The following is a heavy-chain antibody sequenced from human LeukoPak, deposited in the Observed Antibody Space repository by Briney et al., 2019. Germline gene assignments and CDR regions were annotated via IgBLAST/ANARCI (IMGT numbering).Heavy chain of an antibody. CDR1: GGSFSGYY. J-gene: IGHJ4*02. CDR3: ARVRLTTVTDY. V-gene: IGHV4-34*01. Sequence: SETLSLTCAVYGGSFSGYYWSWIRQPPGKGLEWIGEINHSGSTNYNPSLKSRVTISVDTSKKQFSLKLSSVTAADSAVYYCARVRLTTVTDYWGRGTRVTVSA. CDR2: INHSGST. D-gene: IGHD4-17*01.